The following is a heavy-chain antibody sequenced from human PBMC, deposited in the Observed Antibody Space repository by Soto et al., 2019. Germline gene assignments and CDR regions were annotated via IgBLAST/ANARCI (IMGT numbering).Heavy chain of an antibody. CDR1: GGSISSSSYY. D-gene: IGHD3-9*01. J-gene: IGHJ4*02. CDR2: IYYSGST. Sequence: SETLSLTCTVSGGSISSSSYYWGWIRQPPGKGLEWIGSIYYSGSTYYNPSLKSRVTISVDTSKNQFSLKLSSVTAADTAVYYCARWEYYDILTGTSKFDYWGQGTLVTVSS. CDR3: ARWEYYDILTGTSKFDY. V-gene: IGHV4-39*01.